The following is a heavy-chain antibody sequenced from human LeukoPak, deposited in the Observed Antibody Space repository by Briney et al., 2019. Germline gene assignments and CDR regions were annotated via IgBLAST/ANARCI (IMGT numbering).Heavy chain of an antibody. CDR2: IYYSGNT. D-gene: IGHD6-13*01. V-gene: IGHV4-59*12. CDR1: GGSISSYY. Sequence: PSETLSLTCTVSGGSISSYYWSWIRQPPGKGLEWIGYIYYSGNTNYNPSLKSRVTISVDTSKNQFSLKLNSVTAADTAVYYCARGFSSNWYVDPWGQGTLVTASS. CDR3: ARGFSSNWYVDP. J-gene: IGHJ5*02.